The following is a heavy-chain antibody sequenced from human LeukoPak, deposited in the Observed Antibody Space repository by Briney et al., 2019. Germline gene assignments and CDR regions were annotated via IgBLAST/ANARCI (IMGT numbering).Heavy chain of an antibody. CDR3: AKGGGYYGSGSYYNY. Sequence: PGGSLRLSCAASGFTFSSYAMSWVRQAPGKGLEWDSAISGSGGRTYYADSVKGRFTISRDNSKNTLYLQMNSLRVEDTAVYYCAKGGGYYGSGSYYNYWGQGTLVTVSS. V-gene: IGHV3-23*01. CDR2: ISGSGGRT. D-gene: IGHD3-10*01. J-gene: IGHJ4*02. CDR1: GFTFSSYA.